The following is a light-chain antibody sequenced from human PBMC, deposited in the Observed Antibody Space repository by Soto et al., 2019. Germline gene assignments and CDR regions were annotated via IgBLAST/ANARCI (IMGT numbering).Light chain of an antibody. V-gene: IGKV3-11*01. Sequence: EIVLTQSPATLSLSPGERAPLSCRASQSITNYLGWYQQKPGQAPRLLIYATSNRATGIPARFSGSGSGTDFTLTISRLESEEFSVYYCQQRYNWPVTFGQGTRLEIK. CDR1: QSITNY. CDR3: QQRYNWPVT. J-gene: IGKJ5*01. CDR2: ATS.